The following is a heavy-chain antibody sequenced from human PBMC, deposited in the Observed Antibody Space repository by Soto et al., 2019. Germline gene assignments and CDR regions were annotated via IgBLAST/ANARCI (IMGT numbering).Heavy chain of an antibody. CDR2: IYHTGST. V-gene: IGHV4-4*02. CDR1: NGSISSSNW. Sequence: HVQLLESGPGLVKPSGTLSLTCAVSNGSISSSNWWNWVRQPPGMELEWIGEIYHTGSTNYNPSLKSRVTISVDKSKNQFSLRLNSVTAADTAVYYCARAVAGLDFDYWGQGTLVTVSS. J-gene: IGHJ4*02. CDR3: ARAVAGLDFDY. D-gene: IGHD6-19*01.